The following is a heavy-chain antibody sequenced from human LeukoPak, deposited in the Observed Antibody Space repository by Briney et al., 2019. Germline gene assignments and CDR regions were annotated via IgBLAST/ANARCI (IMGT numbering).Heavy chain of an antibody. CDR1: GVSISSGNYY. J-gene: IGHJ3*02. CDR3: ASSTNGYCSSTSCYAGAFDI. D-gene: IGHD2-2*01. Sequence: PSQTLSLTCTVSGVSISSGNYYWTWIRQPPEEGLEWIGYISYSGRTYYNPPLKGRFTISVDTSKNQFSLKLSSVTATDTAVYYCASSTNGYCSSTSCYAGAFDIWGQGTMVTVSS. V-gene: IGHV4-30-4*01. CDR2: ISYSGRT.